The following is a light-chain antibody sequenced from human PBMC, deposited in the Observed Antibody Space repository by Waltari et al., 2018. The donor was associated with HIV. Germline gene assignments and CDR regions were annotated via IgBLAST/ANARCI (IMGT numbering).Light chain of an antibody. J-gene: IGKJ4*01. CDR3: QQYLRSPPT. CDR2: WAC. V-gene: IGKV4-1*01. Sequence: DIVMTQSPDSLPVSLGQRATINCTSSRSILSSSDNRNYLAWYQQKPRQPPRLLISWACTRESGVPDRFSGSGSGTDFALTISRLQAEDVAVYHCQQYLRSPPTFGGGTKVEIK. CDR1: RSILSSSDNRNY.